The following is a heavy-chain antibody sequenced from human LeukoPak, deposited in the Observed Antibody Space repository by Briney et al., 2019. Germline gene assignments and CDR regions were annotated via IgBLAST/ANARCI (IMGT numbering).Heavy chain of an antibody. CDR3: ASPQTYCSSTSCYNDGEEYFDY. D-gene: IGHD2-2*02. CDR1: GFTFSSYG. CDR2: IRYDGSNK. J-gene: IGHJ4*02. V-gene: IGHV3-30*02. Sequence: GGSLRLSCAASGFTFSSYGMHWVRQAPGKGLEWVAFIRYDGSNKYYADSVKGRFTISRDNSKNTLYLQMNSLRAEDTAVYYCASPQTYCSSTSCYNDGEEYFDYWGQGTLVTVSS.